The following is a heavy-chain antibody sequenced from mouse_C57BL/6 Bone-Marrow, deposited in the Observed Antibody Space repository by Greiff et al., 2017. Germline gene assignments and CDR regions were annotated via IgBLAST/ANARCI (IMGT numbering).Heavy chain of an antibody. CDR1: GYTFTSYW. V-gene: IGHV1-50*01. CDR2: IDPSDSYT. J-gene: IGHJ4*01. Sequence: QVQLQQPGAELVKPGASVKLSCKASGYTFTSYWMQWVKQRPGQGLKWIGEIDPSDSYTNYNQKFKGKATLTVDTSSSTAYMQLSSLTSEDSAVYYCARYYYGSSPYYAMDYWGQGTSVTVSS. CDR3: ARYYYGSSPYYAMDY. D-gene: IGHD1-1*01.